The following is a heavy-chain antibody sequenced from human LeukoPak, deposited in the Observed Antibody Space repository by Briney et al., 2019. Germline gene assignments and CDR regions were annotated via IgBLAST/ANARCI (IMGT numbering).Heavy chain of an antibody. CDR1: GFTFSRYA. V-gene: IGHV3-64*04. Sequence: GGSLRLSCSASGFTFSRYAMHWVRQAPGKGLEYVSAISSSGGSTYYADSVKGRFTISRDNAQNSLYLQMNSLRAEDTAVYYCARDLYSSSSGNYYYYYGMDVWGQGTTVTVSS. J-gene: IGHJ6*02. CDR3: ARDLYSSSSGNYYYYYGMDV. D-gene: IGHD6-6*01. CDR2: ISSSGGST.